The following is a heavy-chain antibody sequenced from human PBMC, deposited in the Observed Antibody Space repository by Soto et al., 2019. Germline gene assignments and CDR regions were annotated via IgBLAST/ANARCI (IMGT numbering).Heavy chain of an antibody. Sequence: SETLSLTCAVYVGSFSGYYWTWIRQPPGTGLEWIGEINHSGSTNYNPSLKSRVTISVDTSKNQFSLKLTSVTAADTAVYYCARGGGIVVVTAPYDHWGQGTLVTVSS. D-gene: IGHD2-21*02. J-gene: IGHJ4*02. CDR1: VGSFSGYY. V-gene: IGHV4-34*01. CDR2: INHSGST. CDR3: ARGGGIVVVTAPYDH.